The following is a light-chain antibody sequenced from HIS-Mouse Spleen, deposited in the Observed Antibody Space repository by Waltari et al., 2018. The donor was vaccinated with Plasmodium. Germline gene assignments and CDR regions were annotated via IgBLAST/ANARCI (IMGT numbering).Light chain of an antibody. CDR1: ALPKKY. Sequence: SYELTQPPSVSVSPGQTARITCSGDALPKKYAYWYQQKSGQAPVLVIYEDSKRPSGIPKRFSGSRSGTMANLTISGAQVEDEADYYCYSTDSSGNHRVFGGGTKLTVL. V-gene: IGLV3-10*01. CDR2: EDS. J-gene: IGLJ3*02. CDR3: YSTDSSGNHRV.